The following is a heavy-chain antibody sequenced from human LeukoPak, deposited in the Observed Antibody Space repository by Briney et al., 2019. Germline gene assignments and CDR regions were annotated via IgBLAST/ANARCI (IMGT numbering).Heavy chain of an antibody. J-gene: IGHJ6*03. Sequence: SETLSLTCTVSGGSISSGSYYWSWIRQPAGKGLEWIGRIYTSGSTNYNPSLKSRVTISVDTSKNQFSLKLSSVTAADTAVYYCARVTTGYMDVWGKGTTVTVSS. D-gene: IGHD4-11*01. CDR1: GGSISSGSYY. CDR2: IYTSGST. CDR3: ARVTTGYMDV. V-gene: IGHV4-61*02.